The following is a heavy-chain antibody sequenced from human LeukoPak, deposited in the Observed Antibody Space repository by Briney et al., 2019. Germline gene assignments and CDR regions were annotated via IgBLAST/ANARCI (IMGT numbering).Heavy chain of an antibody. D-gene: IGHD2-15*01. CDR2: ISGSGGST. J-gene: IGHJ4*02. CDR1: GFTFSSYA. CDR3: AKPRIVVVVAASGC. Sequence: GGPLRLSCAASGFTFSSYAMIWVRQAPGKGLEWVSAISGSGGSTYYADPVKGRFTIARDNSKNTLYLQMNSLRAEDTAVYYCAKPRIVVVVAASGCWGQGTLVTVSS. V-gene: IGHV3-23*01.